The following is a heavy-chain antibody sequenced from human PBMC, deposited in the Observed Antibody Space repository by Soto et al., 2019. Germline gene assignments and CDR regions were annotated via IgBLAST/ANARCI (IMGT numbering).Heavy chain of an antibody. CDR2: IDPKSGDT. J-gene: IGHJ5*02. V-gene: IGHV1-2*02. Sequence: GESVKVSCKASAYSFTGHYLHWVRQAPGQGLEWMGWIDPKSGDTKYAPKFQDRVTMTRDTSISTAYMDLSSLRYDDTAVYYCARDYDKSGYDYFDPWGQGTLVTVSS. D-gene: IGHD3-22*01. CDR1: AYSFTGHY. CDR3: ARDYDKSGYDYFDP.